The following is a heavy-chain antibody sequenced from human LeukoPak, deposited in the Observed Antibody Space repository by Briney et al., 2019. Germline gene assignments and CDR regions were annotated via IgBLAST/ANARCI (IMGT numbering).Heavy chain of an antibody. D-gene: IGHD3-10*01. CDR2: IYYSGST. CDR3: ARHRMGRADPRGGSFDY. V-gene: IGHV4-30-4*08. CDR1: GGSISSGDYY. Sequence: PPETLSLTCTVSGGSISSGDYYWSWIRQPPGKGLEWLVYIYYSGSTYYNPSLKSRVTISVDTPKNQFSLTLSYVTAADPAVYYCARHRMGRADPRGGSFDYWGQGTLVTVSS. J-gene: IGHJ4*02.